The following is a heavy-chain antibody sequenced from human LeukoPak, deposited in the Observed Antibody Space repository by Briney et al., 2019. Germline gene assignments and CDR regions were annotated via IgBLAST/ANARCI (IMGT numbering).Heavy chain of an antibody. J-gene: IGHJ4*02. CDR1: GFTFTNYW. V-gene: IGHV3-7*01. CDR3: ARLREIPVFGVVTKSTSYFDY. Sequence: GGSLRLSCAASGFTFTNYWMSWVRQAPGKGLELVAIIKQDRREKYYVDSVKGRFTISRDNAKTSLYLQMNSLRAEDTAVYYCARLREIPVFGVVTKSTSYFDYRGQGTLVTVSS. D-gene: IGHD3-3*01. CDR2: IKQDRREK.